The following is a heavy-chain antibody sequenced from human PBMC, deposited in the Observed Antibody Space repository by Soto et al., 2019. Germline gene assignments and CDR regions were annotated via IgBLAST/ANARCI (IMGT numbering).Heavy chain of an antibody. V-gene: IGHV3-33*01. CDR1: GFTFRTYG. CDR3: ARGRVDGGELDL. D-gene: IGHD1-26*01. Sequence: VQLVESGGGVVQPGRSLRLSCAASGFTFRTYGMYWVRQAPGKGLEWVAVIWYDASNKYYADSVKGRFTISRDNSENTLYLQMNSLRAEDRAVYYCARGRVDGGELDLWGQGTLVTVSS. J-gene: IGHJ4*02. CDR2: IWYDASNK.